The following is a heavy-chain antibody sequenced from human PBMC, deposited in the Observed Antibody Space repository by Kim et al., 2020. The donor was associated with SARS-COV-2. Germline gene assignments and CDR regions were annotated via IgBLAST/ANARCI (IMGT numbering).Heavy chain of an antibody. CDR2: INPSGGST. D-gene: IGHD3-22*01. Sequence: ASVKVSCKASGYTFTSYYMHWVRQAPGQGLEWMGIINPSGGSTSYAQKFQGRVTMTRDTSTSTVYMELSSLRSEDTAVYYCARDGKYDSSGYSYLGEFDYWGQGTLVTVSS. V-gene: IGHV1-46*01. CDR1: GYTFTSYY. J-gene: IGHJ4*02. CDR3: ARDGKYDSSGYSYLGEFDY.